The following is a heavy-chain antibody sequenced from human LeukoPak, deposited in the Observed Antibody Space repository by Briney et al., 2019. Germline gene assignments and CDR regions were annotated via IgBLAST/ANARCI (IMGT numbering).Heavy chain of an antibody. CDR3: AREVVVVAATQNYYYYYMDV. CDR2: IIAYNGNT. Sequence: VSVKVSCKASGYTFTSYGISWVRQAPGQGLEWMGWIIAYNGNTNYAQKLQGRVTMTTDTSTSTAYMELRSLRSDDTAVYYCAREVVVVAATQNYYYYYMDVWGKGTTVTVSS. D-gene: IGHD2-15*01. V-gene: IGHV1-18*01. J-gene: IGHJ6*03. CDR1: GYTFTSYG.